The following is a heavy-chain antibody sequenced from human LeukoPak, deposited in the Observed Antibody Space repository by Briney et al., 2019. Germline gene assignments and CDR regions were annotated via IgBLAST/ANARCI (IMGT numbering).Heavy chain of an antibody. CDR2: ISTSSSYI. CDR3: AKTLTGSSTSARFDP. J-gene: IGHJ5*02. D-gene: IGHD2-2*01. V-gene: IGHV3-21*04. CDR1: GFTFNSYS. Sequence: GGSLRLSCAASGFTFNSYSMNWVRQAPGKGLEWVSSISTSSSYIYYADSVKGRFTISRDNAKNSLYLQMNSLRAEDTAVYYCAKTLTGSSTSARFDPWGQGTLVTVSS.